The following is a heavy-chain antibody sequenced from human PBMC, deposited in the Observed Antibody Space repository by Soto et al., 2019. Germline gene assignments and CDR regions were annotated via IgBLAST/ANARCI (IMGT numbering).Heavy chain of an antibody. V-gene: IGHV3-11*05. CDR1: GFTFSDYY. J-gene: IGHJ3*02. Sequence: GGSLRLSCAASGFTFSDYYMSWIRQAPGKGLEWVSYISSSSSYTNYADSVKGRFTISRDNSKNTLYLQMGSLRAEDMAVYYCARVSGLGQAAFDIWGQGTMVTVSS. D-gene: IGHD1-1*01. CDR2: ISSSSSYT. CDR3: ARVSGLGQAAFDI.